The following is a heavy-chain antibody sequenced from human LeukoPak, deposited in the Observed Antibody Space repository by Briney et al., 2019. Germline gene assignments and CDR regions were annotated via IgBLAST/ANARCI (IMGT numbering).Heavy chain of an antibody. CDR2: IRSKTFGGTT. CDR1: GFALGDYA. CDR3: SAHRDGPKYYYFDY. Sequence: GGSLRLSPTASGFALGDYAVNWFRQAPGKGPESVGFIRSKTFGGTTDYAASVRGRFTLSRDDSKSIAHLQMNSLKTEDTAVYYCSAHRDGPKYYYFDYWGQGTLVTVSS. V-gene: IGHV3-49*03. D-gene: IGHD5-24*01. J-gene: IGHJ4*02.